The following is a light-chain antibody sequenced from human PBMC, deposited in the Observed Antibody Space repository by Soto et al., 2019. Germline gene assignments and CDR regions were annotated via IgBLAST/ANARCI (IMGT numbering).Light chain of an antibody. V-gene: IGKV4-1*01. CDR2: WAS. J-gene: IGKJ4*02. CDR3: QQYDSVPRT. Sequence: SSNNKTYLAWYQQKPGQAPRLLIYWASTRESGVPDRFSGSGSGTDFTLTISSLKPEDVAVYYCQQYDSVPRTFGGGTKVDIK. CDR1: SSNNKTY.